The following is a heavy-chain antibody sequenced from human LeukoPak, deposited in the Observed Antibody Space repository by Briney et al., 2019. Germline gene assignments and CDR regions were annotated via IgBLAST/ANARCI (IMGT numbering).Heavy chain of an antibody. J-gene: IGHJ4*02. Sequence: ASVKVSCKASGYTFTSYYMHWVRQAPGQGLEWMGIINPSGGSTSYAQKFQGRVTMTRDMSTSTVYMELSSLRSEDTAVYYCARDFVDTAMVPRYYFDYWGQGTLVTVSS. V-gene: IGHV1-46*01. CDR1: GYTFTSYY. D-gene: IGHD5-18*01. CDR2: INPSGGST. CDR3: ARDFVDTAMVPRYYFDY.